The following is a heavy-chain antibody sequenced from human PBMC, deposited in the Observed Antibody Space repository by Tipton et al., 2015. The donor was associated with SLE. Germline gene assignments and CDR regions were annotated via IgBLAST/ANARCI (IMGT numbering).Heavy chain of an antibody. CDR3: ARGSHYYGSGSYGWDDAFDI. D-gene: IGHD3-10*01. J-gene: IGHJ3*02. V-gene: IGHV3-74*01. CDR1: GFTFSSYW. Sequence: SLRLSCAASGFTFSSYWMHWVRQAPGKGLVWVSRINSDGSSTRYADSVKGRFTISRDNAKNTLYLQMNSLRAEDTAVYYCARGSHYYGSGSYGWDDAFDIWGQGTMVTVSS. CDR2: INSDGSST.